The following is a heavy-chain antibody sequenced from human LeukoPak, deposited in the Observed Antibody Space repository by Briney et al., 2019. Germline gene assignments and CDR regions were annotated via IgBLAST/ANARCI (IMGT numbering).Heavy chain of an antibody. CDR3: AELGITMIGGV. CDR2: ISYDGRNK. D-gene: IGHD3-10*02. CDR1: GFTFSNYA. V-gene: IGHV3-30*04. Sequence: GGSLRLSCAAPGFTFSNYAMYWVRQAPGKGLEWMSVISYDGRNKYFADSVKGRFTLSRDNSKNTLYLQMNNLRAEDTAVYYCAELGITMIGGVWGKGTTVTISS. J-gene: IGHJ6*04.